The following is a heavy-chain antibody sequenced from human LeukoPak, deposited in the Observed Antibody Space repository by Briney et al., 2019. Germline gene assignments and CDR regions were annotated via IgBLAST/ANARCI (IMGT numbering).Heavy chain of an antibody. V-gene: IGHV1-3*01. CDR1: GFTFTSYA. Sequence: ASVKVSCKASGFTFTSYAMHWVRQAPGQRLEWMGWINAGNGNTKYSQKFQGRVTITRDTSVSTAYMELSSLRSEDTAVYYCARAYSSGWYDYWGQGTLVTVSS. J-gene: IGHJ4*02. CDR3: ARAYSSGWYDY. CDR2: INAGNGNT. D-gene: IGHD6-19*01.